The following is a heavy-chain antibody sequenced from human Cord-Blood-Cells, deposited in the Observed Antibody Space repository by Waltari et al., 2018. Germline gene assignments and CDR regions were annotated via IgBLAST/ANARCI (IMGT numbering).Heavy chain of an antibody. V-gene: IGHV4-59*01. Sequence: QVQLQESGPGLVKPSETLSPTCPVSGGSTSSYYWTWLRRPPGKGLEWIGYIYYSGSTNYNPSLKSRVTISVDTSKNQFSLKLSSVTAADTAVYYCARWVGYYYGSGSYAFDIWGQGTMVTVSS. CDR3: ARWVGYYYGSGSYAFDI. D-gene: IGHD3-10*01. J-gene: IGHJ3*02. CDR1: GGSTSSYY. CDR2: IYYSGST.